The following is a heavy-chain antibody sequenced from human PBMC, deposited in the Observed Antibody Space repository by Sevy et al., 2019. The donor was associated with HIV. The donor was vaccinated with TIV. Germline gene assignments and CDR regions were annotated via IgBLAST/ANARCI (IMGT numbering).Heavy chain of an antibody. CDR3: AKDHAVTTEWVVFDS. V-gene: IGHV3-30*18. J-gene: IGHJ4*02. Sequence: GGSPRLSCAASGFTFSHYAMHWIRQAPGKGLEWVAAISFDGASRNYADSVRGRFTISRDDSKNTVYLHMRGLRSEDTAVYFCAKDHAVTTEWVVFDSWGQGTLVTVSS. CDR2: ISFDGASR. CDR1: GFTFSHYA. D-gene: IGHD4-17*01.